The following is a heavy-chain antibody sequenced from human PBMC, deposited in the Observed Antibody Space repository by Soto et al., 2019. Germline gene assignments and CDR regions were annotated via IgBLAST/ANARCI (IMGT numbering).Heavy chain of an antibody. CDR2: INPSGGST. D-gene: IGHD3-22*01. J-gene: IGHJ4*02. V-gene: IGHV1-46*01. CDR1: GYTFTSYY. Sequence: ASVKVSCKASGYTFTSYYMHWVRQAPGQGLEWMGIINPSGGSTSYAQKFQGRVTMTRDTSTSTVYMELSSLRSEDTAVYYCARVRDMDSSGYYDFDYWGQGTLVTVS. CDR3: ARVRDMDSSGYYDFDY.